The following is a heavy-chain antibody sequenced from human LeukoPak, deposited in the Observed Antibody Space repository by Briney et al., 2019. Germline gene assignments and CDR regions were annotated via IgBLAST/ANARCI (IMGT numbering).Heavy chain of an antibody. CDR2: INTNTGNP. CDR3: AREKPLNCGGDCYSVAYYYYYYMDV. V-gene: IGHV7-4-1*02. Sequence: GASVKVSCKASGYTFTSYAMNWVRQAPGQGLEWMGWINTNTGNPTYAQGFTGRFVFSLDTSVSTAYLQISSLKAEDTAVYYCAREKPLNCGGDCYSVAYYYYYYMDVWGKGTTVTVSS. J-gene: IGHJ6*03. CDR1: GYTFTSYA. D-gene: IGHD2-21*02.